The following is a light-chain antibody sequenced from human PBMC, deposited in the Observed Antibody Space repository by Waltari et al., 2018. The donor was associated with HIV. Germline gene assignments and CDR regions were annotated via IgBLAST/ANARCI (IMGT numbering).Light chain of an antibody. CDR3: AAWDDSLNGVV. CDR2: TNN. V-gene: IGLV1-44*01. CDR1: NSNIRSNT. J-gene: IGLJ3*02. Sequence: QSVLTQPPSASGTPGQRVTISCSGSNSNIRSNTVNWYQQLPGTAPKPLIYTNNQRPSGVPDRCSGSKSGTSASLAISRLQAKDEADYYCAAWDDSLNGVVFGGGTRLTVL.